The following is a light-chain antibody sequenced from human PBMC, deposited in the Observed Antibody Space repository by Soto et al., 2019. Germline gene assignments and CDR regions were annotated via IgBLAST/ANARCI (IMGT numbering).Light chain of an antibody. CDR3: QQYGRSVT. Sequence: IVLPQSPATLSVSPGERATLSCRASQSVGSDLAWYQQKPGQAPRLLIYGASSRATGIPDRFSGSGSGTDFTLTISRLEPEDFAVYYCQQYGRSVTFGGGTKVDIK. CDR1: QSVGSD. J-gene: IGKJ4*01. V-gene: IGKV3-20*01. CDR2: GAS.